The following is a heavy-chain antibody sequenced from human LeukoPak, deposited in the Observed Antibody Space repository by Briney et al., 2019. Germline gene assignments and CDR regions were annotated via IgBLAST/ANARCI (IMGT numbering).Heavy chain of an antibody. V-gene: IGHV4-34*01. CDR3: ARATKLYYYGSGRAGSHFDY. D-gene: IGHD3-10*01. Sequence: PGGSLRLSCAASGFAFSSYEMNWIRQPPGKGLEWIGEINHSGSTNYNPSLKSRVTISVDTSKNQFSLKLSSVTAADTAVYYCARATKLYYYGSGRAGSHFDYWGQGTLVTVSS. CDR2: INHSGST. CDR1: GFAFSSYE. J-gene: IGHJ4*02.